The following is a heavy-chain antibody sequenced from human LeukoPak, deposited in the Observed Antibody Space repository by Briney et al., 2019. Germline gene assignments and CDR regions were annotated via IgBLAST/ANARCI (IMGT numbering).Heavy chain of an antibody. CDR3: ARDEVVTAAPDY. CDR1: GCTFSSYS. Sequence: GGSLRLSCAASGCTFSSYSMNWVRQAPGKGLEWVSSISSSSSYIYYADSVKGRFTISRDNAKNSLYLQMNSLRAEDTAVYYCARDEVVTAAPDYWGQGTLVTVSS. CDR2: ISSSSSYI. D-gene: IGHD2-21*02. V-gene: IGHV3-21*01. J-gene: IGHJ4*02.